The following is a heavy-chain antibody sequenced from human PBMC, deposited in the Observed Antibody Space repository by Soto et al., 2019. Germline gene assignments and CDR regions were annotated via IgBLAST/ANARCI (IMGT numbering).Heavy chain of an antibody. J-gene: IGHJ4*02. CDR1: GGTFSSYA. Sequence: QVQLVQSGAEVKKPGSSVKVSCKASGGTFSSYAISWVRQAPGQGLEWMGGIIPIFGTANYAQKVQGRVTITADESTSTAYMALSSLRSEDTAVHYWARPHSGGYKGGAWDWGQGTLVTVSS. CDR3: ARPHSGGYKGGAWD. D-gene: IGHD1-26*01. CDR2: IIPIFGTA. V-gene: IGHV1-69*01.